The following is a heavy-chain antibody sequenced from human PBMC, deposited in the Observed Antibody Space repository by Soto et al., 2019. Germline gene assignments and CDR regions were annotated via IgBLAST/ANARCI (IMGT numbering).Heavy chain of an antibody. CDR1: GFTFSSYA. D-gene: IGHD3-3*01. J-gene: IGHJ6*02. CDR3: AKDQVRFLEWLLLTLYV. CDR2: ISGSGGST. Sequence: EVQLLESGGGLVQPGGSLRLSCAASGFTFSSYAMSWVRQAPGKGLEWVSAISGSGGSTYYADSVKGRFTISRDNSKNTLHLQMNSLRAEDTAVYYCAKDQVRFLEWLLLTLYVSCQGTTVTVSS. V-gene: IGHV3-23*01.